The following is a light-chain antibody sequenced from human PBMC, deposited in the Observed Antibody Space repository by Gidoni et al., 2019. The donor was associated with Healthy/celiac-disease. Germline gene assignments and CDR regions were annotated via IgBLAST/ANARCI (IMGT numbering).Light chain of an antibody. CDR1: QGISNY. CDR3: QHYNSYPLT. J-gene: IGKJ1*01. V-gene: IGKV1-16*02. Sequence: DIQMTQPPSSLSASVGDRVTITCRASQGISNYLAWFQQKRGKAPKYLLFASSSLQSGLPSKFRGSCSGTYFTLPLSRLQPEVFATYYSQHYNSYPLTFGQGTKVEIK. CDR2: ASS.